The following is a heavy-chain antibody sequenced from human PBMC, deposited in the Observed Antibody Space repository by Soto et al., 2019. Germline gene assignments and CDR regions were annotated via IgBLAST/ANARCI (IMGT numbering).Heavy chain of an antibody. CDR2: ISPFNGHT. Sequence: ASVKVSCKTSGYTFINFGIGWVRQAPGQGLEWMGWISPFNGHTHYAQKFQGRVSLTTDTSTSTAFLELRSLTYDDTAVYYCAREPPRATAGLNYFDPWGQGTLVT. V-gene: IGHV1-18*01. CDR3: AREPPRATAGLNYFDP. J-gene: IGHJ5*02. CDR1: GYTFINFG. D-gene: IGHD6-13*01.